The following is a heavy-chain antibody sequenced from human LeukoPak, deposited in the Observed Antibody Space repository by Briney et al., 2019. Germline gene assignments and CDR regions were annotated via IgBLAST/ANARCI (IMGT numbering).Heavy chain of an antibody. CDR1: GFTFSSYA. Sequence: PGGSLRLSCATSGFTFSSYAMSWVRQAPGKGLEWVSGIGASGGSTYYADSVKGRFTISRDNSKNTLYLQMNSLRAEDTAVYYCAKEIQLELSPYYYYGMDVWGQGTTVTVSS. CDR2: IGASGGST. J-gene: IGHJ6*02. V-gene: IGHV3-23*01. CDR3: AKEIQLELSPYYYYGMDV. D-gene: IGHD1-7*01.